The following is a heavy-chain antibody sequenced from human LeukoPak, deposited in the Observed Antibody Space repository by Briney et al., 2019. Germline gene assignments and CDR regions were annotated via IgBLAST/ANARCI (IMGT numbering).Heavy chain of an antibody. J-gene: IGHJ6*02. CDR1: GYTFTSYY. CDR3: VRDLTTDASRFYYYGMDV. V-gene: IGHV1-46*01. CDR2: INPSGGST. D-gene: IGHD4-17*01. Sequence: ASVKVSCKASGYTFTSYYMHWVRQAPGQGLEWMGIINPSGGSTSYAQKFQGRVTMTRDTSTSTVYMELSSLRSEDTAVYYCVRDLTTDASRFYYYGMDVWGQGTTVTVSS.